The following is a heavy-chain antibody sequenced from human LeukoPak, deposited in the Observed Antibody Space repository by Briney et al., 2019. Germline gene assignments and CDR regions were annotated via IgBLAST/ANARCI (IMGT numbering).Heavy chain of an antibody. Sequence: AGGSLRLSCAASGSTVSSNYMSWVRQAPGKGLEWVSVIYSGGTTYYADSVKGRFTISRDNSKNTLYLQMNSLRAEDTAVYYCARDFQLGENFDYWGQGTLVTVSS. D-gene: IGHD3-10*01. CDR3: ARDFQLGENFDY. CDR1: GSTVSSNY. CDR2: IYSGGTT. J-gene: IGHJ4*02. V-gene: IGHV3-66*01.